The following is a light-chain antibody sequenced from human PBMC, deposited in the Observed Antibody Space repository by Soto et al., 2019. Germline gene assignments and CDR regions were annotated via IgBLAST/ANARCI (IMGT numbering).Light chain of an antibody. Sequence: EIVMTQSPATLSVSPGARATLSCRASQSVNIHLAWYQQKPGQAPRLLIYDASHRATGIPARFSGSGSGTDFTLTISSLEPEDFAVYYCQQRSNWPKTFGQGTKVDI. CDR3: QQRSNWPKT. CDR1: QSVNIH. CDR2: DAS. J-gene: IGKJ1*01. V-gene: IGKV3-11*01.